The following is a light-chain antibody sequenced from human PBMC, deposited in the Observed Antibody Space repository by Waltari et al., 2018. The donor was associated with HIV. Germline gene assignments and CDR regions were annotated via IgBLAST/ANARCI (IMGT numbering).Light chain of an antibody. CDR3: VVWDARLNGLV. V-gene: IGLV1-44*01. Sequence: QSVLTQPPSASGTPGQRVTISCSGSSSNIGSDAVNWYQQFPGTAPKDLISSNDQRPSGVPDRFSGSKSGSSASRASNGIQSEDEADYYCVVWDARLNGLVFGGGTKLTVL. J-gene: IGLJ2*01. CDR2: SND. CDR1: SSNIGSDA.